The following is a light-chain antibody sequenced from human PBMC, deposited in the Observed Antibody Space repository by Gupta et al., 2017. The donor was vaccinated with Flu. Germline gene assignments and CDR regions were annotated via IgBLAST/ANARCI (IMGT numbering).Light chain of an antibody. CDR1: GLGNKY. Sequence: SFELTQPPSVSASPGQTASITCPGDGLGNKYASWYQQRPGQSTVVVIYQDNKRPSGIPERFSGSNTGNTATLTISETQAMDEADYFCQAGDSSTYVFGTGTTVTVL. CDR3: QAGDSSTYV. CDR2: QDN. V-gene: IGLV3-1*01. J-gene: IGLJ1*01.